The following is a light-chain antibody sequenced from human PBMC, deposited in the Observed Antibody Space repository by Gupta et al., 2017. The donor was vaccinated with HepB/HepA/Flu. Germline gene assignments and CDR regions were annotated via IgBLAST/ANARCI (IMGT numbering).Light chain of an antibody. CDR1: QSVRSSY. V-gene: IGKV3-20*01. J-gene: IGKJ2*02. CDR3: QQDGSSPECI. CDR2: GAS. Sequence: EIVLTQSPGTLSLSPGERATRSCRASQSVRSSYLAWYQQKPGQAPWLLIYGASSRATGIPDRFSGSGYGTDLTLTISIRELEDFAVYYCQQDGSSPECIFGQGTRLEIK.